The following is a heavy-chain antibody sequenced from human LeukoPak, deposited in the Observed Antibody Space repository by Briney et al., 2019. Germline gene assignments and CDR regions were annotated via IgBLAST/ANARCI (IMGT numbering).Heavy chain of an antibody. J-gene: IGHJ4*02. CDR1: GYTFTGYY. CDR3: ARKYSGSYYDFWSGYYTYFDY. D-gene: IGHD3-3*01. V-gene: IGHV1-2*02. Sequence: ASVNVSCKASGYTFTGYYMHWVRQAPGQGLEWMGWINPNSGGTNYAQKFQGRVTMTRDTSISTAYMELSRLRSDDTAVYYCARKYSGSYYDFWSGYYTYFDYWGQGTLVTVSS. CDR2: INPNSGGT.